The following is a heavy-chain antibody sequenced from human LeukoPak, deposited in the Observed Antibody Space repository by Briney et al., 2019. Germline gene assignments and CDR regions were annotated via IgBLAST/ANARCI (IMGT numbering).Heavy chain of an antibody. CDR2: IKGDGSVT. J-gene: IGHJ5*02. V-gene: IGHV3-74*01. CDR1: GFSFRNAW. CDR3: ARSDWFDP. D-gene: IGHD3-3*01. Sequence: HPGGSLRLSCAASGFSFRNAWMHWVRQAPGKGLAWVSRIKGDGSVTVYADSVKGRFTISRDNAKNTLYLQMNSLRVEDTAVYYCARSDWFDPWGQGTLVTVSS.